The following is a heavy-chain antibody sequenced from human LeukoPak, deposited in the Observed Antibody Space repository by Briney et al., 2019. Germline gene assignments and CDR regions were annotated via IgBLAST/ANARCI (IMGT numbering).Heavy chain of an antibody. V-gene: IGHV4-4*09. Sequence: TSETLSLTCTVSGYPISSVYWSWIRRPPGKGLEVIGYTYISGDTNYNPSLKGRVTISLDTSKNQLSLKMTSVTAADTAVYYCARTARVFDSWGQGTLVTVSS. D-gene: IGHD5-18*01. CDR2: TYISGDT. J-gene: IGHJ4*02. CDR3: ARTARVFDS. CDR1: GYPISSVY.